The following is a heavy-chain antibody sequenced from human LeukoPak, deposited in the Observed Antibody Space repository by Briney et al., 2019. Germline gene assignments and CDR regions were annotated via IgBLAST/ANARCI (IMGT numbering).Heavy chain of an antibody. CDR2: ISYDGTNK. CDR1: GFTFSSYG. Sequence: GGSLRLSCAASGFTFSSYGMHWVRQAPGKGLEWVAVISYDGTNKYYADSVKGRFTISRDNVKNALYLQMNSLRPEDTALYYCAKEYCSGGSCYPYYYYGMDVWGQGTTVTVSS. J-gene: IGHJ6*02. V-gene: IGHV3-30*18. D-gene: IGHD2-15*01. CDR3: AKEYCSGGSCYPYYYYGMDV.